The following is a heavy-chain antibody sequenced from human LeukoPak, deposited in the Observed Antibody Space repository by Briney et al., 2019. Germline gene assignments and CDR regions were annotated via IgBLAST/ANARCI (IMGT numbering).Heavy chain of an antibody. CDR1: GGSVTSDVYY. Sequence: SETLSLTCTVSGGSVTSDVYYWSWIRQPPGKGLEWIGLLYPSGSTNYNPSLKSRVTISVDTSRTQFSLKLSSMTAADTAVYYCAGGHYPLEYWGQGTLVTVSS. V-gene: IGHV4-61*08. D-gene: IGHD1-26*01. CDR2: LYPSGST. J-gene: IGHJ4*02. CDR3: AGGHYPLEY.